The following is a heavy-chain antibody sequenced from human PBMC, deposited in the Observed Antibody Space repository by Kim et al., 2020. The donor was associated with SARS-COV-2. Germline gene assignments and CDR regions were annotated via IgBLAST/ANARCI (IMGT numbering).Heavy chain of an antibody. Sequence: ASVKVSCKASGYTFTTYYMHWVRQAPGQGLEWMGIINPSGGSTTYAQKFQGRVTMTRDTSTSTVYMELSSLRSEDTAVYYCARESSGYSTQIYDAFDIWGQGTMVTVSS. J-gene: IGHJ3*02. CDR2: INPSGGST. CDR3: ARESSGYSTQIYDAFDI. D-gene: IGHD3-22*01. CDR1: GYTFTTYY. V-gene: IGHV1-46*01.